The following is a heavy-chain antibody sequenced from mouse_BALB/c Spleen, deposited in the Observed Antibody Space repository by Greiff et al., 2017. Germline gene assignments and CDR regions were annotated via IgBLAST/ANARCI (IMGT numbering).Heavy chain of an antibody. Sequence: QVQLQQSGAELVRPGVSVKISCKGSGYTFTDYAMHWVKQSHAKSLEWIGVISTYYGDASYNQKFKGKATMTVDKSSSTAYMELARLTSEDSAIYYCASPRGDYGSSSYWYFDVWGAGTTVTVSS. CDR3: ASPRGDYGSSSYWYFDV. CDR2: ISTYYGDA. CDR1: GYTFTDYA. J-gene: IGHJ1*01. D-gene: IGHD1-1*01. V-gene: IGHV1S137*01.